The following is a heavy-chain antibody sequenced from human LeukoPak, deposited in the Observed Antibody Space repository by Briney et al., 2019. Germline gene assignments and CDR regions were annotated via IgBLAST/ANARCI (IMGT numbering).Heavy chain of an antibody. J-gene: IGHJ5*02. CDR3: ASRITIFGVVTEGP. D-gene: IGHD3-3*01. Sequence: SETLSLTCTVSGGSISSSSYYWGWIRQPPGKGLEWIGSIYYSGSTYYNPSLKSRVTISVDTSKNQFSLKLSSVTAADTAMYYCASRITIFGVVTEGPWGQGTLVTVSS. CDR2: IYYSGST. V-gene: IGHV4-39*01. CDR1: GGSISSSSYY.